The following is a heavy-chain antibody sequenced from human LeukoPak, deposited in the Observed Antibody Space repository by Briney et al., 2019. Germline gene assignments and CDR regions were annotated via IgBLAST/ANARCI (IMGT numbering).Heavy chain of an antibody. CDR2: IYYSGST. CDR3: ARTGYYDSSGYGYYYYYYMDV. Sequence: PSGTLSLTCTVSGGSISSHYWSWIRQPPGKGLEWIGYIYYSGSTNYNPSLKSRVTISVDTSKNQFSLKLSSVTAADTAVYYCARTGYYDSSGYGYYYYYYMDVWGKGTTVTVSS. V-gene: IGHV4-59*11. D-gene: IGHD3-22*01. J-gene: IGHJ6*03. CDR1: GGSISSHY.